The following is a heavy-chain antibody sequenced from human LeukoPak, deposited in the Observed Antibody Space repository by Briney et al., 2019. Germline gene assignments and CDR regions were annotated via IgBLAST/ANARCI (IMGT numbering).Heavy chain of an antibody. D-gene: IGHD3-16*01. CDR3: AREKIGTGTVLGKDYYYMDV. CDR2: IYYGSVFYSVST. V-gene: IGHV4-39*07. J-gene: IGHJ6*03. CDR1: GGSISSTSYY. Sequence: SETLSLTCTVSGGSISSTSYYWGWIRQPPGKGLEWIGSIYYGSVFYSVSTYYNPSLKSRVTMSGDTSKNQFSLKLSSVTAADTAMYYCAREKIGTGTVLGKDYYYMDVWGKGTTVTVSS.